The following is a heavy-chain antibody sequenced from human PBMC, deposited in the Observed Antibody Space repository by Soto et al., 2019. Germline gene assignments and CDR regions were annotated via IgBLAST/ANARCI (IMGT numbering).Heavy chain of an antibody. V-gene: IGHV3-23*01. CDR1: GFTFSNYA. J-gene: IGHJ4*02. D-gene: IGHD3-3*01. CDR3: AKFFVETGSNRGWAWSFHH. CDR2: ISGSGGTT. Sequence: EVQLLESGGGLVQPGRSLRLSCAASGFTFSNYAMSWVRQAPGQGLDWVSAISGSGGTTYYADSVKGRFTISRDNSKNPLFLQMNRLRAGDRALYYWAKFFVETGSNRGWAWSFHHWGQGTLVTVSS.